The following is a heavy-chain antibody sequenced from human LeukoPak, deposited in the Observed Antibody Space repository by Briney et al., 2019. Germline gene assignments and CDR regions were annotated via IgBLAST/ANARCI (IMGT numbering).Heavy chain of an antibody. D-gene: IGHD5-12*01. J-gene: IGHJ4*02. CDR3: ARDIPSGFYTPDY. V-gene: IGHV3-7*01. CDR1: GFTFNTYA. CDR2: IETDGDEK. Sequence: PGGSLRLSCEASGFTFNTYAIYWVRQAPGMGLEWVANIETDGDEKNYVDSVKGRFTISRDNARNSLYLQMSSLRVEDTAVYYCARDIPSGFYTPDYWGRGTLVTVSS.